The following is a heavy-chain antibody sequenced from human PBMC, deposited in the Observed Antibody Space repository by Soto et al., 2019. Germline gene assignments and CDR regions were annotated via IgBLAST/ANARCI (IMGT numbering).Heavy chain of an antibody. CDR2: IYYSGST. CDR1: GGSISSYY. V-gene: IGHV4-59*01. J-gene: IGHJ5*02. CDR3: ARDQSDYYDSSGYYHRWFDP. D-gene: IGHD3-22*01. Sequence: PSETLSLTCTVSGGSISSYYWSWIRQPPGKGLEWIGYIYYSGSTNYNPSLKSRVTISVDTSKNQFSLKLSSVTAADTAVYYCARDQSDYYDSSGYYHRWFDPWGQGTLVTGSS.